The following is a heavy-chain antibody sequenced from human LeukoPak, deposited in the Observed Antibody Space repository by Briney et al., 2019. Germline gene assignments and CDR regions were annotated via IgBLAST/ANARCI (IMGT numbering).Heavy chain of an antibody. CDR2: INGDGSST. D-gene: IGHD5-18*01. V-gene: IGHV3-74*01. Sequence: PGGSLRLSCAASGFTFSIYWMHWVRQAPGEGLVWVSRINGDGSSTNYADSVKGRFTFSRDNSKNTLYLQMNSLRAEDMGVYYCARGSYGYGVYQYYMDVWGKGTTVTVSS. J-gene: IGHJ6*03. CDR1: GFTFSIYW. CDR3: ARGSYGYGVYQYYMDV.